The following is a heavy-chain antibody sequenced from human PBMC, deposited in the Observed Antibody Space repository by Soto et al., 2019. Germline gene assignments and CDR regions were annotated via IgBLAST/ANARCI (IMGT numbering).Heavy chain of an antibody. CDR3: ARQNSGWSYYFDY. D-gene: IGHD6-19*01. J-gene: IGHJ4*02. Sequence: GGSLRLSCAASGFTFSSYAMHWVRQAPGKGLEWVAVISYDGGTQYYADSMKGRFTISRDNSKNTLYLQMHTLRAGDTAVYYCARQNSGWSYYFDYWGLGTLVTVSS. V-gene: IGHV3-30-3*01. CDR2: ISYDGGTQ. CDR1: GFTFSSYA.